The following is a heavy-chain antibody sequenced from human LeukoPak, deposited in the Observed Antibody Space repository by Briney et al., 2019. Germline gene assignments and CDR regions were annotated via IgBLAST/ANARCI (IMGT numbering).Heavy chain of an antibody. CDR3: TRDGIGPHDF. V-gene: IGHV3-21*01. CDR1: GYTLTELS. Sequence: SCKVSGYTLTELSMHWVRQAPGKGLEWVSSLSSSSSKVSYVDSVKGRFTISRDNAKNSLYLQMDSLRGEDTAVYYCTRDGIGPHDFWGQGTLVTVSS. J-gene: IGHJ4*02. CDR2: LSSSSSKV.